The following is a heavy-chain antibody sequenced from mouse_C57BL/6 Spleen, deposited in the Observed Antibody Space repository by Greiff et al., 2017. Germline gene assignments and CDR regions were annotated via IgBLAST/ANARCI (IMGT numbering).Heavy chain of an antibody. Sequence: VQLQQSGPGLVQPSQSLSITCTVSGFSLTSYGVNWVRQSPGKGLEWLGVVWRGGSTDYNAACMSRMSITKDNSKSQVFFKMHSLQADDTAIYYCAKDSIPGGAMDYWGQGTSVTVSS. CDR2: VWRGGST. CDR3: AKDSIPGGAMDY. CDR1: GFSLTSYG. J-gene: IGHJ4*01. D-gene: IGHD2-12*01. V-gene: IGHV2-5*01.